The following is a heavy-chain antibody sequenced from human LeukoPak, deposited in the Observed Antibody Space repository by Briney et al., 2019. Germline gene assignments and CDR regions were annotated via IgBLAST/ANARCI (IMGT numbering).Heavy chain of an antibody. V-gene: IGHV3-23*01. Sequence: GGSLKLSCAVSGFSFEDFCMNWVRQAPGKGLEWVSAISGSGGSTYYADSVKGRFTISRDNSKNTLYLQMNSLRAEDTAVYYCAKVAAAGRVYWGQGTLVTVSS. J-gene: IGHJ4*02. CDR2: ISGSGGST. CDR3: AKVAAAGRVY. D-gene: IGHD6-13*01. CDR1: GFSFEDFC.